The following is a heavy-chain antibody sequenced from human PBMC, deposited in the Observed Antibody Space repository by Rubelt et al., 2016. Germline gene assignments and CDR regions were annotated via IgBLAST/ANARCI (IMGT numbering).Heavy chain of an antibody. V-gene: IGHV4-39*01. CDR2: LFHRGYA. Sequence: QLRLQESGPGLVKPSETLSLTCTVSGGSIRTASFYWGWIRQPPGKGLEWIGSLFHRGYADYSPSLKSRVTISVDTSKNQFALILSVLASADTAVYFCARHELTDSGDPTWFDPWGQGTLVTVSS. J-gene: IGHJ5*02. D-gene: IGHD4/OR15-4a*01. CDR3: ARHELTDSGDPTWFDP. CDR1: GGSIRTASFY.